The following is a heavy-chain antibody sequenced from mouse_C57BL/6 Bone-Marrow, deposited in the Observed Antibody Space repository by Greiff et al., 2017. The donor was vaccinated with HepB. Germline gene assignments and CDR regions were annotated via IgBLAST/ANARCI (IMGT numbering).Heavy chain of an antibody. V-gene: IGHV5-4*01. D-gene: IGHD1-1*01. Sequence: EVQLVESGGGLVKPGGSLKLSCAASGFTFSSYAMSWVRQTPEKRLEWVATISDGGSYTYYPDNVKGRFTISRDNAKNNLYLQMSHLKSEETAMYYCARSGSSLFAYWGQGTLVTVSA. J-gene: IGHJ3*01. CDR3: ARSGSSLFAY. CDR2: ISDGGSYT. CDR1: GFTFSSYA.